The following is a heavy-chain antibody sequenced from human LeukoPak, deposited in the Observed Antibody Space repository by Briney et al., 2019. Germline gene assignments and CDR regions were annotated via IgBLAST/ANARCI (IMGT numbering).Heavy chain of an antibody. CDR2: ISGSGGST. Sequence: GGSLRLSCAASGFTSSSYAMSWVRQAPGKGLEWVSAISGSGGSTYYADSVKGRFTISRDNSKNTLYLHMNSLRAEDTAVYYCANSPDGAFDYWGQGTLVTVSS. V-gene: IGHV3-23*01. CDR1: GFTSSSYA. CDR3: ANSPDGAFDY. J-gene: IGHJ4*02.